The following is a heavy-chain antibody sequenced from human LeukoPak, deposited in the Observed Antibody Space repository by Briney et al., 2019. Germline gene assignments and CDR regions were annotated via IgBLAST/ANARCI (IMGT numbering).Heavy chain of an antibody. CDR1: GYSFTSYW. CDR2: IYPDDSDT. D-gene: IGHD2-2*01. V-gene: IGHV5-51*01. Sequence: GESLKISCKGSGYSFTSYWIGWVRQMPAKGLEWMGIIYPDDSDTRYSPSFQGQVTVSADKSISTAYLQWGSLKASDTAMYYCARQAAISGPPIDFWGQGTLVTVSS. CDR3: ARQAAISGPPIDF. J-gene: IGHJ4*02.